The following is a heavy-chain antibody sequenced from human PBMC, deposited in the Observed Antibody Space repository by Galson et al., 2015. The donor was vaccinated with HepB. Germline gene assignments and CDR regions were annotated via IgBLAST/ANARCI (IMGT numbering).Heavy chain of an antibody. CDR2: MNPKSGDT. V-gene: IGHV1-8*01. CDR3: AINPAYTGWFDS. J-gene: IGHJ5*01. Sequence: SVKVSCKASGYPFTSYDINWVRQATGQGPEWVGWMNPKSGDTGYAQRFQGRVTMTRDTSISPAYMELSSLISEDTAVYYCAINPAYTGWFDSWGQGTLVTVSS. D-gene: IGHD3-16*01. CDR1: GYPFTSYD.